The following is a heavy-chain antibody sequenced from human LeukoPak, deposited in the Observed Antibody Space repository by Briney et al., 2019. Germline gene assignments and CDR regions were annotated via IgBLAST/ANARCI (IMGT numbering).Heavy chain of an antibody. CDR1: GFTVSSNY. D-gene: IGHD5-18*01. Sequence: PGGSLRLSCAASGFTVSSNYMSWVRQAPGKGLEWVSVIYSGGSTYYADSVKGRFTISRDNSKNTLYLQMNSLRAEDTAVYYCATHRPVQLWLYRSEGSFDYWGQGTLVTVSS. CDR3: ATHRPVQLWLYRSEGSFDY. V-gene: IGHV3-53*01. J-gene: IGHJ4*02. CDR2: IYSGGST.